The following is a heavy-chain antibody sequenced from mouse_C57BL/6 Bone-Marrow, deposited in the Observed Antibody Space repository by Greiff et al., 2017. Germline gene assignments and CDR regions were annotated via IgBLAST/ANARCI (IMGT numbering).Heavy chain of an antibody. Sequence: DVHLVESGGGLVKPGGSLKLSCAASGFTFSDYGMHWVRQAPEKGLEWVAYISSGSSTIYYADTVKGRFTISRDNAKNTLFLQMTSLRSEDTAMYYCARRSVYYGSSYWYFDVWGTGTTVTVSS. CDR1: GFTFSDYG. J-gene: IGHJ1*03. V-gene: IGHV5-17*01. CDR3: ARRSVYYGSSYWYFDV. D-gene: IGHD1-1*01. CDR2: ISSGSSTI.